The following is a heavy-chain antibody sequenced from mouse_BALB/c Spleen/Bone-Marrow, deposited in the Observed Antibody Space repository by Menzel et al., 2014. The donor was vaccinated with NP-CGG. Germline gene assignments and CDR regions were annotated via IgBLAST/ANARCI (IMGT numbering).Heavy chain of an antibody. V-gene: IGHV14-3*02. CDR2: IDPANGNT. CDR3: ARWEYYAMDY. CDR1: GFNIKDIY. Sequence: EVHLVESGAELVKPGASVKLSCTASGFNIKDIYMHWVKQRPEQGLEWIGRIDPANGNTKYDPKFQGKATITADTSSNTAYLQLSSLTSEDTAVYYCARWEYYAMDYWGQGTSVTVSS. D-gene: IGHD4-1*01. J-gene: IGHJ4*01.